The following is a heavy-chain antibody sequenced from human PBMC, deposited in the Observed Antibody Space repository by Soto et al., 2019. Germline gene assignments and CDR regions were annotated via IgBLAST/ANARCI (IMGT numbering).Heavy chain of an antibody. CDR2: IYHSGST. J-gene: IGHJ4*02. Sequence: QVQLQESGPGLVKPSGTLSLTCAVSGGSISSNNWWSWVRQPPGKGLEWIGEIYHSGSTYYSPSLMSRVTISVDKSNDQFSLKLSSVTAADTAVYYCARGGEYYAFLTGRYIHYLDSWGQGSLVTVSS. CDR3: ARGGEYYAFLTGRYIHYLDS. V-gene: IGHV4-4*02. CDR1: GGSISSNNW. D-gene: IGHD3-9*01.